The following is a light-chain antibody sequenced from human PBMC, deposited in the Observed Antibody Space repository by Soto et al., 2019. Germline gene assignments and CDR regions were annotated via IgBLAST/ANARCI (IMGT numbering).Light chain of an antibody. V-gene: IGKV3-11*01. Sequence: EIVLTQSPATLSLSPGARAPLSCRASQSVSSYLAWYQQNPGQAPRLLIYDASNRATGIPARFSGSGSGTDFTLTISSLEPEDFAVYYCQQRSNWPPFFGQGTRLENK. CDR1: QSVSSY. CDR2: DAS. J-gene: IGKJ5*01. CDR3: QQRSNWPPF.